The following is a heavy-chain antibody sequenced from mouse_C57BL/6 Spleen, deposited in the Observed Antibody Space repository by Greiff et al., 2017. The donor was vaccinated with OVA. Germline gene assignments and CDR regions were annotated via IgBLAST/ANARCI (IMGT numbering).Heavy chain of an antibody. CDR2: IDSSDSET. V-gene: IGHV1-52*01. D-gene: IGHD1-1*01. J-gene: IGHJ1*03. CDR3: ARSGTTVVATRYFDV. Sequence: QVHVKQPGAELVRPGSSVKLSCKASGYTFTSYWTHWVKQRPIQGLEWIGNIDSSDSETHYNQKFKDKATLTVDKSSSTAYMQLSSLTSEDSAVYYCARSGTTVVATRYFDVWGTGTTVTVSS. CDR1: GYTFTSYW.